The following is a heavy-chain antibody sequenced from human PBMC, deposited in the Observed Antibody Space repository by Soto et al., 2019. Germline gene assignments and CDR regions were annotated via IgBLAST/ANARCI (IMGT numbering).Heavy chain of an antibody. V-gene: IGHV3-30*18. D-gene: IGHD4-17*01. CDR2: ISYDGSNK. CDR3: AKDLAHDYGGNSY. J-gene: IGHJ4*02. Sequence: PGGSLRLSCAASGFTFSSYGMHWVRQAPGKGLEWVAVISYDGSNKYYADSVKGRFTISRDNSKNTLYLQMNSLRAEDTAVYYCAKDLAHDYGGNSYWGQGTLVTVSS. CDR1: GFTFSSYG.